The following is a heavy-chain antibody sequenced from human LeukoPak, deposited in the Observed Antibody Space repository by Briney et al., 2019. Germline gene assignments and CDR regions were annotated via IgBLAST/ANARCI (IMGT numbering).Heavy chain of an antibody. CDR1: GGSISSSSYY. J-gene: IGHJ5*02. CDR3: ARIVVPLGWFDP. D-gene: IGHD3-22*01. CDR2: IYYSGST. V-gene: IGHV4-39*01. Sequence: SETLSLTCTVSGGSISSSSYYWGWIRQPPGKRLEWIGSIYYSGSTYYNPSLKSRVTISVDTSKNQFSLKLSSVTAADTAVYYCARIVVPLGWFDPWGQGTLVTVSS.